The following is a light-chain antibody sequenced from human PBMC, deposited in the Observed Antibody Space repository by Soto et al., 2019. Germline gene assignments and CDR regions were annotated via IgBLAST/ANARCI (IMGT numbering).Light chain of an antibody. CDR1: QGISNY. CDR3: QQRINWPPT. CDR2: DAS. J-gene: IGKJ3*01. V-gene: IGKV3-11*01. Sequence: EFVLTQSPATLSLSPGERATLSCRASQGISNYLAWYQQKPGQAPRLLIYDASNRATGIPARFSGSVSGTDFTLTISSLAPEDSAVYYCQQRINWPPTFGPGTKVDIK.